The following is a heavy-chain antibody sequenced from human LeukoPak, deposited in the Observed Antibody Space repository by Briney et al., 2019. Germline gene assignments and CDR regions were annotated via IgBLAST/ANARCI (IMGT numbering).Heavy chain of an antibody. CDR2: ITWDGGST. CDR3: ATERQKYFDY. CDR1: GFTFDEYT. V-gene: IGHV3-43*01. J-gene: IGHJ4*02. Sequence: GGSLRLSCAASGFTFDEYTMHWVRQAPGKGLEWVSLITWDGGSTFYADSVKGRFTISRDNSKNSLSLQMNSLRPEDTALYYCATERQKYFDYWGQGTLVTVSS.